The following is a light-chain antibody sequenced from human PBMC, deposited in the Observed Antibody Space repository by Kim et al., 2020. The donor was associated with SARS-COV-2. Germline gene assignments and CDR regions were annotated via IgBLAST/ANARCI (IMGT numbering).Light chain of an antibody. V-gene: IGKV3-20*01. CDR1: QTIKSNY. CDR3: HHYDSSPPWT. Sequence: PGEKATRSGRASQTIKSNYLACFQHKPGQALRILIFGASSRASGIRNRFSGSGSGTDFTLHITRLEPEDFAVFYCHHYDSSPPWTFGQGTKVEIK. CDR2: GAS. J-gene: IGKJ1*01.